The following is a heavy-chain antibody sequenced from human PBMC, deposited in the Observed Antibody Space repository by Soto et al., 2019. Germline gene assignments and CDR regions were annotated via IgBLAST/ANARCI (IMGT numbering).Heavy chain of an antibody. J-gene: IGHJ4*02. Sequence: GGSLRLSCAASGFTFSSYWMHWVRQAPGTGLVWVSRINTDGSTTSHADSVQGRFTISRDNAKNTLYLQMNSLRAEDTAVYYCARDRRWNGVSAFDFWGQGTLVTVSS. V-gene: IGHV3-74*01. D-gene: IGHD1-1*01. CDR3: ARDRRWNGVSAFDF. CDR2: INTDGSTT. CDR1: GFTFSSYW.